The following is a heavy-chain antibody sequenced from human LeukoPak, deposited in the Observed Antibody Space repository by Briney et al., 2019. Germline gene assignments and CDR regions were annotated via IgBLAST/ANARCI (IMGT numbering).Heavy chain of an antibody. CDR3: ASVDLHATGAWVDY. CDR1: GFTFGRYT. Sequence: PGGSLRLSCAASGFTFGRYTMNWVRQAAGRGVEGVASITNSGTYIYYADSVKGRFTISRDKAKNSLYLQMYSLRAEDTAVYYCASVDLHATGAWVDYWGQGTLVTVSS. CDR2: ITNSGTYI. V-gene: IGHV3-21*01. J-gene: IGHJ4*02. D-gene: IGHD5-12*01.